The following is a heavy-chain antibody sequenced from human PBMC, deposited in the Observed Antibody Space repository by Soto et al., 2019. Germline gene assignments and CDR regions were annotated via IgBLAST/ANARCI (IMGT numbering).Heavy chain of an antibody. Sequence: QVLLVQSGAEVKKPGSSVKVSCKASGGTFSSYAISWVRQAPGQGLEWMGGIIPIFGTANYAQKFQGRVTITADESTSTAYMELSSLRSEDTAVYYCARENTVTTAYYYYGMDVWGQGTTVTVSS. D-gene: IGHD4-17*01. CDR2: IIPIFGTA. CDR1: GGTFSSYA. J-gene: IGHJ6*02. V-gene: IGHV1-69*01. CDR3: ARENTVTTAYYYYGMDV.